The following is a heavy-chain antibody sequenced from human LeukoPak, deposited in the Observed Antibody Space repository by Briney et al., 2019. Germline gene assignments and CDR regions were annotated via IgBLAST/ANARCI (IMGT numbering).Heavy chain of an antibody. V-gene: IGHV3-30*18. D-gene: IGHD3-10*01. CDR2: VSNDGSKK. CDR3: AKGYFGSGSCPPYYGMDV. J-gene: IGHJ6*02. CDR1: GFIFSTYV. Sequence: HTGGSLRLSCAASGFIFSTYVIHWVRQAPGKGLEWVAVVSNDGSKKYYADSVKGRFTISRDNSKNTLFLQVNSLRADDTAVYYCAKGYFGSGSCPPYYGMDVWGQGTTVTVSS.